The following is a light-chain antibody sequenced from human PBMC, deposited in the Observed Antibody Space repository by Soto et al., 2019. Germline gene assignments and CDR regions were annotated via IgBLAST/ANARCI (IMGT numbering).Light chain of an antibody. V-gene: IGKV2-28*01. CDR2: LGS. Sequence: DIVMTQSPLSLPVTPGEPASISCRSSQSLLHSNGYNYLVWYLQKPGQSPQLLIYLGSNRASGVPDRFSGSGPGTDFALKISRVEAEDVGVYYCMQALQTPYTFGQGTKLEI. CDR3: MQALQTPYT. CDR1: QSLLHSNGYNY. J-gene: IGKJ2*01.